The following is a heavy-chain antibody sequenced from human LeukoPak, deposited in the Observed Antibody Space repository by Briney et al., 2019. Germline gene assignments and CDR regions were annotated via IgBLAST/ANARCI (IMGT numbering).Heavy chain of an antibody. CDR2: MNPNSGNT. Sequence: ASVKVSCKASGYTFTSYDINWVRQATGQGPEWMGWMNPNSGNTGYAQKFQGRVTMTRNTSISTAYMELSSLRSEDTAVYYCARGKGETYYDFWSGRSRGVDIWGQGTMVTVSS. J-gene: IGHJ3*02. D-gene: IGHD3-3*01. V-gene: IGHV1-8*01. CDR1: GYTFTSYD. CDR3: ARGKGETYYDFWSGRSRGVDI.